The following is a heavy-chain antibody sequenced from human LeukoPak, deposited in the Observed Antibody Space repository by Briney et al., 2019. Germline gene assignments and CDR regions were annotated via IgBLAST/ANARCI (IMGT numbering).Heavy chain of an antibody. CDR2: INPNSGGT. D-gene: IGHD1-1*01. Sequence: ASVKVSCKASGYTFTGYYMHWVRQAPGQGLAWMGWINPNSGGTNYAQKFQGRVTMTRDTSISTAYMGLSRLRSDDTAVYYCARGRSTTGTFFIYWGQGTLVTVSS. CDR3: ARGRSTTGTFFIY. CDR1: GYTFTGYY. V-gene: IGHV1-2*02. J-gene: IGHJ4*02.